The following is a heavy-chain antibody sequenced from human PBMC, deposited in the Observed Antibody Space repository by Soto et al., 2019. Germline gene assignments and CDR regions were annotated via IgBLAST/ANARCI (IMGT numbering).Heavy chain of an antibody. CDR3: ARASGHIYATLHGPFDH. CDR2: ISHDGNNK. J-gene: IGHJ4*02. CDR1: GFTFNRHP. V-gene: IGHV3-30-3*01. D-gene: IGHD2-8*01. Sequence: GGSLRLSCAASGFTFNRHPLHWVRQAPGKGLEWVAVISHDGNNKYYADSMKGRFTISRDNSMNMLYLQMHGLRTEDTAIFYCARASGHIYATLHGPFDHWGQGALVTVSS.